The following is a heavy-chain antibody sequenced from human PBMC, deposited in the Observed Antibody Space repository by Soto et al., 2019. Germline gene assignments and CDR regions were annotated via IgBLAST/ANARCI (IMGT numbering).Heavy chain of an antibody. Sequence: GESLKISCTGSGYSFKSYWIAWVRQMPGKGLEWMGILYPGDSDTRYSPSFQGQVTLSVDKSISTAYLQLHSLKASDTAIYYCARQGVCLCPMCGMDFWGQGSTVTVSS. D-gene: IGHD3-10*01. CDR3: ARQGVCLCPMCGMDF. CDR2: LYPGDSDT. J-gene: IGHJ6*02. CDR1: GYSFKSYW. V-gene: IGHV5-51*01.